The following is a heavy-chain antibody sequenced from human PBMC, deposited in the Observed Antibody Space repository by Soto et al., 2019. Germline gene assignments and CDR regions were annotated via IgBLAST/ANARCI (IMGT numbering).Heavy chain of an antibody. Sequence: SVKVSCKASGGTFSSFGISWVRQAPGQGLEWMGGIIPVFGRPHYAQRFRGRLTITADESTNTGYMELIDLRSEDTAVYYCAREGSGYNFWGQGTQVTVSS. CDR3: AREGSGYNF. D-gene: IGHD5-12*01. J-gene: IGHJ1*01. V-gene: IGHV1-69*13. CDR2: IIPVFGRP. CDR1: GGTFSSFG.